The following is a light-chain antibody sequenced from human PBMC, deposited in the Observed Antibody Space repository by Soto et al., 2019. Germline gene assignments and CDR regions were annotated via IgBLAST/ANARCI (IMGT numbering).Light chain of an antibody. CDR1: QSIGIN. J-gene: IGKJ5*01. CDR3: QQYNHWPPIT. CDR2: GAS. Sequence: EIVMTQSPATLSVSPGERVILSCRASQSIGINLGWYQQKPGQVPRLLIYGASTRATGIPARFSGGGSGTDFTLPISSLQSEDFAIYFCQQYNHWPPITFGQGTRLEIK. V-gene: IGKV3-15*01.